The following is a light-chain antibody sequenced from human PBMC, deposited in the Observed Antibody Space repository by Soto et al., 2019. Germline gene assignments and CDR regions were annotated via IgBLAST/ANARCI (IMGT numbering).Light chain of an antibody. CDR1: PSNIAKNH. J-gene: IGLJ1*01. CDR3: GAWDDSLSFYV. CDR2: DND. V-gene: IGLV1-51*01. Sequence: QSVLTQPPSGSAAPGQNVSISFSGSPSNIAKNHVSWYQRLPGTAPKLLFYDNDKRPSGIPDRFSASRSATSSTLDITGLQTGDEADYLCGAWDDSLSFYVFGTGTKVTVL.